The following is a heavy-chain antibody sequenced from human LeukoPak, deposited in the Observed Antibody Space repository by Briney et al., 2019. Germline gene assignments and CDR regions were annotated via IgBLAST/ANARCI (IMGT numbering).Heavy chain of an antibody. D-gene: IGHD4-17*01. CDR3: ACPRVYYGDYEWPFDY. Sequence: GGSLRLSCAASGSIFSNFGLHWVRQAPGKGLEWVAFIWYDGSSKYYAESVKGRFTISRDNSKSTVYLQMNSLTVEDTAVYYCACPRVYYGDYEWPFDYWGQGTLVTVSS. CDR1: GSIFSNFG. V-gene: IGHV3-30*02. CDR2: IWYDGSSK. J-gene: IGHJ4*02.